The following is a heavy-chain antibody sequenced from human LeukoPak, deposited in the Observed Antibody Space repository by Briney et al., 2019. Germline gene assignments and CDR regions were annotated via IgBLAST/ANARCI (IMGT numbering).Heavy chain of an antibody. CDR3: ASSTSYYYDTSGYFEY. V-gene: IGHV4-39*01. J-gene: IGHJ4*02. D-gene: IGHD3-22*01. CDR1: GGFIGSSSFY. CDR2: LAYSGST. Sequence: PSETLSVTCTVSGGFIGSSSFYWAWIRQTPGKGLEWIGSLAYSGSTYYKSSLKSRVTLSVDAAKNQFSLNLTSVTAADTALFYCASSTSYYYDTSGYFEYWGQGILVTVSS.